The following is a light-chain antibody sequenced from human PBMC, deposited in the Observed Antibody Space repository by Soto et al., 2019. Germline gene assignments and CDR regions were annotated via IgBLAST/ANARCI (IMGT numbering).Light chain of an antibody. V-gene: IGKV4-1*01. J-gene: IGKJ1*01. CDR2: WAS. CDR3: QQYYGGPLT. Sequence: DIVMTQSPDSLAVSLGERATINCKSSQSLLASSNNRDFLAWYQQKPGQPPKLLINWASARASGVPDRFSGSGSGTDFTLIISSLQAEDVAVYYCQQYYGGPLTFGQGTRVEIK. CDR1: QSLLASSNNRDF.